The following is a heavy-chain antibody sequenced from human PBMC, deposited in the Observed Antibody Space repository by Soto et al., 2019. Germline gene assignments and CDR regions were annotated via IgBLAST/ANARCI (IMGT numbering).Heavy chain of an antibody. CDR3: ARYYYDSSGYSFDY. Sequence: GGSLRLSCAASGFTVSSNYMSWVRQAPGKGLEWVSVIYSGGSTYYADSVKGRFTISRDNSKNTLCLQMNSLRAEDTAVYYCARYYYDSSGYSFDYWGQGTLVTVSS. D-gene: IGHD3-22*01. CDR1: GFTVSSNY. J-gene: IGHJ4*02. CDR2: IYSGGST. V-gene: IGHV3-53*01.